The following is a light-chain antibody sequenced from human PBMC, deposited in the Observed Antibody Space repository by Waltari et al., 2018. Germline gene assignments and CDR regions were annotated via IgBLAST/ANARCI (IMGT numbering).Light chain of an antibody. V-gene: IGKV1-39*01. CDR3: HQSRSLPDT. Sequence: IQMTQSPSSLSASVGDRVTIPCRASQNLSNYLNWYQQKPGEAPKLLIHGAFSLESVVPSRFSGSGSGTEFTLTISSLQPEDFATYYCHQSRSLPDTFGQGTKVEI. CDR1: QNLSNY. CDR2: GAF. J-gene: IGKJ2*01.